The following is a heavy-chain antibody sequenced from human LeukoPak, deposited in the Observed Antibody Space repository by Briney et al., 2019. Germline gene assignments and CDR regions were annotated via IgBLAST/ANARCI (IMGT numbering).Heavy chain of an antibody. D-gene: IGHD6-13*01. Sequence: PGGSLRLSCAASGFTFSSYAMHWVRQAPGKGLEWVAVISYDGSNKYYADSVKGRFTISRDNSKNTLYLQMSSLRAEDTAVYYCARGSARSSWQYNWFDPWGQGTLVTVSS. CDR2: ISYDGSNK. CDR1: GFTFSSYA. J-gene: IGHJ5*02. V-gene: IGHV3-30*04. CDR3: ARGSARSSWQYNWFDP.